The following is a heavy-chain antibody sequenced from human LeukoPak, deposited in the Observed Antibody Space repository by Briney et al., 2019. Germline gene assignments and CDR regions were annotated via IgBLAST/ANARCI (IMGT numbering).Heavy chain of an antibody. CDR1: GFTFSSYG. J-gene: IGHJ3*02. Sequence: GGSLRLSCAASGFTFSSYGMHWVRQAPGKGLEWVAVIWYDGSNKYYADSVKGRFTISRDNSKNTLYLQMNSLRAEDTAVYYCASHDYGDLNDAFDIRGQGTMVTVSS. V-gene: IGHV3-33*01. D-gene: IGHD4-17*01. CDR3: ASHDYGDLNDAFDI. CDR2: IWYDGSNK.